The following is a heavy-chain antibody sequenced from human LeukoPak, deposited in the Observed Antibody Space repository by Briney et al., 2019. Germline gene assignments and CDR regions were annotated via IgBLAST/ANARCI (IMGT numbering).Heavy chain of an antibody. D-gene: IGHD4-17*01. J-gene: IGHJ4*02. CDR1: GFTFSDYY. CDR2: ISSSGSTI. V-gene: IGHV3-11*01. Sequence: PGGSLTLSCAASGFTFSDYYMRWIRQAPGKGREWDSYISSSGSTIYYTDSVKGRFTISRDKAKNSLYLQMNRLRAEETAVYYCARGKADYGIWVWDYWGQGTLVTVSS. CDR3: ARGKADYGIWVWDY.